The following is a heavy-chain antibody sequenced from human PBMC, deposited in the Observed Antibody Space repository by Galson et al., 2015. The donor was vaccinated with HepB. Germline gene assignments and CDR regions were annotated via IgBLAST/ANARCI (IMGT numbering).Heavy chain of an antibody. CDR2: IRNKANSYAT. CDR1: GFTFSGST. Sequence: SLRLSCAASGFTFSGSTMHWVRQASGKGLEWVGRIRNKANSYATTYGAAVKDRFTISSDDSMITEYLQMNSLKTEDTAVYYCTRRRCSGGSCEAYDMDVWGQGTTVTVSS. J-gene: IGHJ6*02. D-gene: IGHD2-15*01. CDR3: TRRRCSGGSCEAYDMDV. V-gene: IGHV3-73*01.